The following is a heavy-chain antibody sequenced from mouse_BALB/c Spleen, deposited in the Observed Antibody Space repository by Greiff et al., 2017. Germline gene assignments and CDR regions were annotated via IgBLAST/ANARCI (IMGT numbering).Heavy chain of an antibody. J-gene: IGHJ3*01. Sequence: VKLMESGAELAKPGASVKMSCKASGYTFTSYWMHWVKQRPGQGLEWIGYINPSTGYTEYNQKFKDKATLTADKSSSTAYMQLSSLTSEDSAVYYCARRTTATPAWFAYWGQGTLVTVSA. CDR2: INPSTGYT. CDR3: ARRTTATPAWFAY. V-gene: IGHV1-7*01. D-gene: IGHD1-2*01. CDR1: GYTFTSYW.